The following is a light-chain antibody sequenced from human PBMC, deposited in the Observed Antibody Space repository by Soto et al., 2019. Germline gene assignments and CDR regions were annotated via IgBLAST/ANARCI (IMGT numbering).Light chain of an antibody. J-gene: IGKJ4*01. CDR3: QRFNRWPLA. CDR2: DTY. Sequence: EVVMTQSPDSLSVSPGERATLSCWASQSVGSTLNWYQQKPGQAPRLLIYDTYIRATGIPARFSGSGSGTEFTLTIASLQSEDFGVYYCQRFNRWPLAFGGGTKVDI. V-gene: IGKV3-15*01. CDR1: QSVGST.